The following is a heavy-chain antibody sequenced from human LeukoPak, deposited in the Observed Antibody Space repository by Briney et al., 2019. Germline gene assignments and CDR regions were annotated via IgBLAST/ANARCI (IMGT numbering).Heavy chain of an antibody. D-gene: IGHD3-9*01. V-gene: IGHV1-18*01. Sequence: ASVKVSCKASGYTFTSYGISWVRRAPGQGLEWMGWIRAYNGNTNYAQKLQGRVTMTTDTSTSTAYMELRSLRSDDTAVYYCAREGSGYDILTGYYREGNFDYWGQGTLVTVSS. J-gene: IGHJ4*02. CDR1: GYTFTSYG. CDR3: AREGSGYDILTGYYREGNFDY. CDR2: IRAYNGNT.